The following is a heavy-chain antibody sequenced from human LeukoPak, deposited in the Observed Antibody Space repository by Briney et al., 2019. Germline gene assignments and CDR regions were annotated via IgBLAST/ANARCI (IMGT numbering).Heavy chain of an antibody. V-gene: IGHV1-8*01. J-gene: IGHJ4*02. CDR3: ARGMQVADTFDY. D-gene: IGHD6-19*01. Sequence: GASVKVSCKASGYTFTSYDINWVRQATGQGLEWMGWMNPNSGNTGYAQKLQGRVTMTTDTSTSTAYMELRSLRSDDTAVYYCARGMQVADTFDYWGQGTLVTVSS. CDR1: GYTFTSYD. CDR2: MNPNSGNT.